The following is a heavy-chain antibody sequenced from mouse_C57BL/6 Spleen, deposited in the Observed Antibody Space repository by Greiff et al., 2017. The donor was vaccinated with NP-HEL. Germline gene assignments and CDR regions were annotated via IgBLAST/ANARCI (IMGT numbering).Heavy chain of an antibody. D-gene: IGHD1-1*01. Sequence: EVHLVESGEGLVKPGGSLKLSCAASGFTFSSYAMSWVRQTPEKRLEWVAYISSGGDYIYYADTVKGRFTISRDNARNTLYLQMSSLKSEDTAMYYCTRHGSTWFAYWGQGTLVTVSA. CDR2: ISSGGDYI. CDR3: TRHGSTWFAY. V-gene: IGHV5-9-1*02. CDR1: GFTFSSYA. J-gene: IGHJ3*01.